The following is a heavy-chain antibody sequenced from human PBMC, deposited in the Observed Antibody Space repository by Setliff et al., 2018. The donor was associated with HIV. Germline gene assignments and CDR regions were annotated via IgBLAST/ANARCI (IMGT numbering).Heavy chain of an antibody. J-gene: IGHJ3*02. CDR3: ARLITRGAARPLGGDAFDI. V-gene: IGHV4-59*08. Sequence: SETLSLTCTVSGGFISGHYWSWFRQPPGKGLEWIGYIYYSGATNYNPSLKSRVTISVDTSENRFSLKLSSVTAADTAVYYCARLITRGAARPLGGDAFDIWGQGTMVTVSS. CDR2: IYYSGAT. D-gene: IGHD6-6*01. CDR1: GGFISGHY.